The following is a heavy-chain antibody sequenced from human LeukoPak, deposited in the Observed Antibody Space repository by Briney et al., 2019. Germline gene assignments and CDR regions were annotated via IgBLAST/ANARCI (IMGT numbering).Heavy chain of an antibody. D-gene: IGHD5-18*01. CDR2: IYYSGST. CDR3: ARTGTAMVKSRAFDI. Sequence: SQTLSLTCSVSGGSISTGAYFWTWIRQHPGTGLEWIGYIYYSGSTYYNPSLKSRVTISVDTSKNQFSLKLSSVTAADTAVYYCARTGTAMVKSRAFDIWGQGTMVTVSS. J-gene: IGHJ3*02. V-gene: IGHV4-31*03. CDR1: GGSISTGAYF.